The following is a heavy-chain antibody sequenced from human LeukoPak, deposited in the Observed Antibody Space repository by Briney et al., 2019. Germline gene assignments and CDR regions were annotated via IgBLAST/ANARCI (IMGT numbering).Heavy chain of an antibody. CDR2: ISTTSSYT. D-gene: IGHD3-10*01. V-gene: IGHV3-11*05. CDR1: GFTFSDYY. CDR3: ARDRAYGSGSGFDY. J-gene: IGHJ4*02. Sequence: PGGSLRLSCAASGFTFSDYYMSWVRQAPGKGLEWVSYISTTSSYTDYADSVRGRFTISRDNANNLLYLQMNSLRPEDTAVYYCARDRAYGSGSGFDYWGQGTLVTVSS.